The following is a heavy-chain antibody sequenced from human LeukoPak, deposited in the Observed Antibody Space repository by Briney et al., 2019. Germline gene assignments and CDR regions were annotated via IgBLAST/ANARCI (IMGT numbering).Heavy chain of an antibody. Sequence: GGSLRLSCAASGFTFSSYVMHWVRQAPGKGLEWVAIISYDGSNEYYADSVKGRFTISRDNAKNSLSLQMISLRAEDTAVYYCARGFGVAYYYYSMDVWGKGTTVTISS. CDR2: ISYDGSNE. V-gene: IGHV3-30*04. D-gene: IGHD3-3*01. J-gene: IGHJ6*03. CDR3: ARGFGVAYYYYSMDV. CDR1: GFTFSSYV.